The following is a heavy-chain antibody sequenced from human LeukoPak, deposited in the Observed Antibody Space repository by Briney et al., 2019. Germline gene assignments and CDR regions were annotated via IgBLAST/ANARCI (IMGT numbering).Heavy chain of an antibody. V-gene: IGHV3-23*01. CDR3: AKGRVVTTSPLNY. Sequence: PGGPLRLSCAASGFTFNNHAMNWVRQAPGKGLEWVSSISGGGGSTNYADSVKGRFTISRDNSKNTLSLEMNSLRADDTAVYFCAKGRVVTTSPLNYWGQGTLVTVSS. J-gene: IGHJ4*02. CDR1: GFTFNNHA. CDR2: ISGGGGST. D-gene: IGHD2-21*02.